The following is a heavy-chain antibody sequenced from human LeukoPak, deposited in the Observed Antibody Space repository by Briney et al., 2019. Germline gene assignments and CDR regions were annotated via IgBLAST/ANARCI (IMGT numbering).Heavy chain of an antibody. D-gene: IGHD3-10*01. J-gene: IGHJ5*02. V-gene: IGHV3-33*03. Sequence: PGRSLRLSRAASGFVFSTSVMHSVRQAPGKGVEWVALIWLDGSDIYYSDSVKGRFTISRDNSKNTLSLQTHRRTIEATPCYYLFKDHLVRGVMASWGEGTLVTVCS. CDR3: FKDHLVRGVMAS. CDR1: GFVFSTSV. CDR2: IWLDGSDI.